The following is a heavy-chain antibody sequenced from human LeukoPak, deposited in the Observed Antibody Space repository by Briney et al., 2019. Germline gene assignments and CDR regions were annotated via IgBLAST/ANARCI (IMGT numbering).Heavy chain of an antibody. J-gene: IGHJ1*01. Sequence: GGSLRLSCAASGFTFNNYAMNWVRQAPGKGLVWVSRINSDGSSTSYADSVKGRFTISRDNAKNTLYLQMNSLRAEDTAVYYCARVPITLAGTKDAKYFQHWGQGTLVTVSS. CDR2: INSDGSST. V-gene: IGHV3-74*01. D-gene: IGHD6-19*01. CDR3: ARVPITLAGTKDAKYFQH. CDR1: GFTFNNYA.